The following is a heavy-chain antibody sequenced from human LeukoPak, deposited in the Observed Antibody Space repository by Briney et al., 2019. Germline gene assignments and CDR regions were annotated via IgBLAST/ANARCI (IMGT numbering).Heavy chain of an antibody. D-gene: IGHD2-15*01. Sequence: SETLSLTCTVSGGSISSSSYYWGWIRQPPGKGLEWIGSIYYSGSPYYNPSLKSRVTISVDTSKNQFSLKLSSVTAADTAVYYCARDCSGGSCYWGYFDYWGQGTLVTVSS. V-gene: IGHV4-39*02. CDR1: GGSISSSSYY. CDR2: IYYSGSP. CDR3: ARDCSGGSCYWGYFDY. J-gene: IGHJ4*02.